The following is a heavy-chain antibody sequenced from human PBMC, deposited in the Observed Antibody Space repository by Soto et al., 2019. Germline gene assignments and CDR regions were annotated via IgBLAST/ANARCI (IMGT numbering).Heavy chain of an antibody. Sequence: QVQLVQSGAEVKKYGSSVKVSCKASGGTFSRYAISWVRQAPGQGLEWMGGITPMFGTANYAQRFQGRATITADESTSTAYMQLSSLRSDDTAVSYCAHTLGLAVAGPGRFDLWGRGTLVTVSS. CDR3: AHTLGLAVAGPGRFDL. CDR1: GGTFSRYA. V-gene: IGHV1-69*12. D-gene: IGHD6-19*01. J-gene: IGHJ2*01. CDR2: ITPMFGTA.